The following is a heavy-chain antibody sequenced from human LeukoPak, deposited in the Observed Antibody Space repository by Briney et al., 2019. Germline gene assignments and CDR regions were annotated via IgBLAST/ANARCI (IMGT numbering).Heavy chain of an antibody. CDR3: AKGSAAGRPYYFDY. CDR2: VDSTGAYT. Sequence: GGSLRLSCAASGFIFSNYAMSWVRQAPGKGLEWVSAVDSTGAYTWYADSVKGRFTISKDSPKTILYLQMNSLRAEDAAVYFCAKGSAAGRPYYFDYWGQGTLVTVSS. CDR1: GFIFSNYA. D-gene: IGHD6-25*01. J-gene: IGHJ4*02. V-gene: IGHV3-23*01.